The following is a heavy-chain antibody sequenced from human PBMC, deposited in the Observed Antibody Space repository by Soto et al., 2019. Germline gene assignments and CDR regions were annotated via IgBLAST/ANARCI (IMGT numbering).Heavy chain of an antibody. D-gene: IGHD6-19*01. Sequence: LRLSCAASGFTFSSYSMNWVRQAPGKGLEWVSYISSSSSTIYYADSVKGRFTISRDNAKNSLYLQMNSLRAEDTAVYYCAKEGIAVAGDYFDYWGQGTLVTVSS. J-gene: IGHJ4*02. CDR1: GFTFSSYS. CDR3: AKEGIAVAGDYFDY. CDR2: ISSSSSTI. V-gene: IGHV3-48*01.